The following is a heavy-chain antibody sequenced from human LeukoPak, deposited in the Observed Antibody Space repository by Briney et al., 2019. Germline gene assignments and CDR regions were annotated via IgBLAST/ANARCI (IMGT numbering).Heavy chain of an antibody. J-gene: IGHJ6*02. Sequence: PGGSLRLSCAASGFTVSSNYMSWVRQAPGKGLEWVSVIYSGGSTYYADSVKGRFTISRHDSKNTLYLQMNSLRAEDTAVYYCARGTASLLLRFLESTQQYGMDVWGQGTTVTVSS. CDR2: IYSGGST. V-gene: IGHV3-53*04. D-gene: IGHD3-3*01. CDR3: ARGTASLLLRFLESTQQYGMDV. CDR1: GFTVSSNY.